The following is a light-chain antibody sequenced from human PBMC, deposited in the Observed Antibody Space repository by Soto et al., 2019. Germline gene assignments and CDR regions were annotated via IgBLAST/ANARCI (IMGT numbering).Light chain of an antibody. CDR3: QQRSNRKT. CDR1: QSVSSY. J-gene: IGKJ1*01. Sequence: EIALTQSPATLSLSPGERATLSCRASQSVSSYLAWYQQKPGQAPRLLIYDASNRATGIPARFSGSGSGTDFTLTISSLEPEDFAVYYCQQRSNRKTFGQGTKVEIK. CDR2: DAS. V-gene: IGKV3-11*01.